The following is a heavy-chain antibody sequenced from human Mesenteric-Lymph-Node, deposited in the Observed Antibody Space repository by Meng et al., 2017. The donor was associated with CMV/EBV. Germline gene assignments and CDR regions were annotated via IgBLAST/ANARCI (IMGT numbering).Heavy chain of an antibody. V-gene: IGHV4-39*01. CDR1: GASISNSTYY. J-gene: IGHJ4*02. CDR2: VHHSGTT. D-gene: IGHD3-22*01. CDR3: ARRGNYDSDYSEY. Sequence: QFHLQESGPVQVKPSETLSLSCIVSGASISNSTYYWTWIRPPPGKGLEWIGSVHHSGTTYYTPSLKGRLTISVDTSANLFSLRLTTVTAADTATYYCARRGNYDSDYSEYWGQGTLVTVSS.